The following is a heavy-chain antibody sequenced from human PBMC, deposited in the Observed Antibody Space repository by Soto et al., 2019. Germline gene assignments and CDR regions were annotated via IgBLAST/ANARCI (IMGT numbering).Heavy chain of an antibody. V-gene: IGHV3-15*01. Sequence: GGSLRLYCETSGFMFSSAWMSWVRQAPGKGLEWVGRIKSRSEGGARDYAAPVKGRFNISRDDSKNMVYLQMDSLRAEDTAVYYCVEGWNDFWGPGTLVTVSS. CDR1: GFMFSSAW. CDR3: VEGWNDF. J-gene: IGHJ4*02. CDR2: IKSRSEGGAR. D-gene: IGHD1-1*01.